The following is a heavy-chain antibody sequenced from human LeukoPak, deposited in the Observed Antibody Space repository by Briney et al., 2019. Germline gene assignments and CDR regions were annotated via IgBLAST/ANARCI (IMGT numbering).Heavy chain of an antibody. CDR2: INPNSGGT. D-gene: IGHD5-12*01. CDR3: ARDIVAMANKDYYMDV. J-gene: IGHJ6*03. CDR1: GYTFTGYY. V-gene: IGHV1-2*02. Sequence: AASVKVSCKASGYTFTGYYMHWVRQAPGQGLEWMGWINPNSGGTNYAQKFQGRVTMTRDTSISTAYMELSRLRSDDTAVYYCARDIVAMANKDYYMDVWGKGTTVTVSS.